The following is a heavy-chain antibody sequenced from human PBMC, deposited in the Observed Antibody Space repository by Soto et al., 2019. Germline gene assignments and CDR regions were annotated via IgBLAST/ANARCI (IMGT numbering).Heavy chain of an antibody. J-gene: IGHJ4*02. D-gene: IGHD6-19*01. Sequence: ASVKVSCKASGYTFTAYSMHWVRQAPGQGLEWVGWFNPNSGDTIYAQKFQGRVTLTRDTSIGTAYMELYSLTSDDTAVYYCAREASAVISLDYRGQGTLVTVS. CDR3: AREASAVISLDY. CDR2: FNPNSGDT. V-gene: IGHV1-2*02. CDR1: GYTFTAYS.